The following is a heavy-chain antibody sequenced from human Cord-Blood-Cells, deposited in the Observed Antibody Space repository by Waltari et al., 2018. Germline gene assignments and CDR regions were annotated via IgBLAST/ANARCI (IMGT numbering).Heavy chain of an antibody. CDR2: SNPNSGGT. V-gene: IGHV1-2*02. Sequence: QAQLVPSGAEAKKPRASVKDSCKAVGYTFTASYLPWVRQAPGQGLEWMGWSNPNSGGTNYAQKFQGRVTMTRDTSISTAYMGLSRPRSDDTAVYYCAASIAARFNWFDPWGQGTLVTVSS. CDR3: AASIAARFNWFDP. CDR1: GYTFTASY. J-gene: IGHJ5*02. D-gene: IGHD6-6*01.